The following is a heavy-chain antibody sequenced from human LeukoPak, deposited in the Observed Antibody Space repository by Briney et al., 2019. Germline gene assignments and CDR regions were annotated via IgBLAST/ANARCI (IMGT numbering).Heavy chain of an antibody. V-gene: IGHV3-23*01. CDR1: GFTLNNYA. D-gene: IGHD3-22*01. Sequence: PGGSLRLSCAASGFTLNNYAMSWVRQAPGEGLEWVSAISGSGGSTYYTDSVTGRFTISRDNSKNTLYLQMNSLRAEDTALYYCASLDYFDSSDYGDYWGQGTLVTVSS. CDR2: ISGSGGST. J-gene: IGHJ4*02. CDR3: ASLDYFDSSDYGDY.